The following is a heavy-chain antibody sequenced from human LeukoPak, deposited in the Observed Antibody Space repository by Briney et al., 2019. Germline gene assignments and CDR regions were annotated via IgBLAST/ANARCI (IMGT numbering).Heavy chain of an antibody. Sequence: GGSLRLSCAASGFTFSSYSMNWVRQAPGKGLEWVSSISSSSSYIYYADSVKGRFAISRDNAKNSLYLQMNSLRAEDTAVYYCARDADSSSYPDYWGQGTLVTVSS. CDR1: GFTFSSYS. CDR3: ARDADSSSYPDY. CDR2: ISSSSSYI. V-gene: IGHV3-21*01. D-gene: IGHD6-13*01. J-gene: IGHJ4*02.